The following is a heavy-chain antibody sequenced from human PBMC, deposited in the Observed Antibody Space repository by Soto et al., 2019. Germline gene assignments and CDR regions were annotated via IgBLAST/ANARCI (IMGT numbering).Heavy chain of an antibody. V-gene: IGHV3-23*01. Sequence: EVQLLESGGGLVQPGGSLRLSCAASGFTFSSYAMSWVRQAPGKGLEWVSAISGSGGSTYYADSVKGRFIISRDNSKDTRYLQMNSLRAEDTAVYYCAKEGVRVTAGGSLYFFDYWGQGTLVTVSS. D-gene: IGHD2-21*02. CDR2: ISGSGGST. J-gene: IGHJ4*02. CDR3: AKEGVRVTAGGSLYFFDY. CDR1: GFTFSSYA.